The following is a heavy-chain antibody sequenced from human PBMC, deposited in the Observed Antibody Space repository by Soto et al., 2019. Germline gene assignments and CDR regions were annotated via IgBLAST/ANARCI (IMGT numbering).Heavy chain of an antibody. CDR2: IVPIFGTA. J-gene: IGHJ2*01. Sequence: QVQLVQSGAEVKKPGSSVKVSCKASGGTFSSYAISWVRQAPGQGLEWMGGIVPIFGTANYAQKVQGRVTITANEXXXXXXXXXXXXXXXXXXXXXXXXVXXXXXXXHYWYFDLWGRGTLVTVSS. CDR1: GGTFSSYA. CDR3: XXVXXXXXXXHYWYFDL. V-gene: IGHV1-69*12.